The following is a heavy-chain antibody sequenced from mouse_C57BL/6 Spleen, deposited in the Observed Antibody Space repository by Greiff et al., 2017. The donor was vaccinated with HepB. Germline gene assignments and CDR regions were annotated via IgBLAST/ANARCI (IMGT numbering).Heavy chain of an antibody. J-gene: IGHJ1*03. CDR2: IDPSDSYT. V-gene: IGHV1-50*01. CDR1: GYTFTSYW. CDR3: ARSLYYYGSSDYFDV. Sequence: QVQLQQPGAELVKPGASVKLSCKASGYTFTSYWMQWVKQRPGQGLEWIGEIDPSDSYTNYNQKFKGKATLTVDTSSSTAYMQLSSLTSEDSAVYYCARSLYYYGSSDYFDVWGTGTTVTVSS. D-gene: IGHD1-1*01.